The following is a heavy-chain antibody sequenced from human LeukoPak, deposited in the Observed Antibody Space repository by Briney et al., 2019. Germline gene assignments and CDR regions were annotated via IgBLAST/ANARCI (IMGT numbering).Heavy chain of an antibody. Sequence: SVKVSCKASGGTFSNYAISWVRQAPGQGLEWMGGIIPMFDTPIYAQKFQGRVTITADESTSTVYMELSSLRSEDTAVYFCASTDYYDSRGYGGSFAIWGQGTMVTVSS. CDR1: GGTFSNYA. V-gene: IGHV1-69*13. CDR3: ASTDYYDSRGYGGSFAI. CDR2: IIPMFDTP. D-gene: IGHD3-22*01. J-gene: IGHJ3*02.